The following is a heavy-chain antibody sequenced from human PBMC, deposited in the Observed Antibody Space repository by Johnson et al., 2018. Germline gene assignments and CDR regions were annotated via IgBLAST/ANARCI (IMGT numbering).Heavy chain of an antibody. V-gene: IGHV3-48*02. J-gene: IGHJ1*01. CDR2: ISSSSSTI. CDR3: ARDVGSGWPDVYFQH. D-gene: IGHD6-19*01. CDR1: GFTFSSYS. Sequence: VQLVESGGGLVQPGGSLRLSCAASGFTFSSYSMNWVRQAPGKGLEWVSYISSSSSTIYYADSVKGRFTISRDNANNSLYLQMNSLRDEDTAVYYCARDVGSGWPDVYFQHWGQGTLVTVSS.